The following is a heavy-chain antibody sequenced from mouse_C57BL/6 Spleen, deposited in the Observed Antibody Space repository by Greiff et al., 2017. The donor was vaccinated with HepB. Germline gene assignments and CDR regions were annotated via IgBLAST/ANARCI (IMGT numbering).Heavy chain of an antibody. Sequence: QVHVKQPGAELVKPGASVKLSCKASGYTFTSYWMHWVKQRPGQGLEWIGMIHPNSGSTNYNEKFKSKATLTVDKSSSTAYMQLSSLTSEDSAVYYCASLKTDGYYVGYWGQGTTLTVSS. CDR2: IHPNSGST. J-gene: IGHJ2*01. V-gene: IGHV1-64*01. CDR3: ASLKTDGYYVGY. CDR1: GYTFTSYW. D-gene: IGHD2-3*01.